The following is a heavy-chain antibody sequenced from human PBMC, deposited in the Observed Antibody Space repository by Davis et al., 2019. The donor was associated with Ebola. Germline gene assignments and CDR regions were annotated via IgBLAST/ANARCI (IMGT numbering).Heavy chain of an antibody. J-gene: IGHJ6*02. V-gene: IGHV3-23*01. CDR1: GFTVSSNY. D-gene: IGHD1-26*01. CDR3: AKDHVGYYYGMDV. Sequence: GGSLRLSCAASGFTVSSNYMSWVRQAQGKGLEWVSAISGSGGSTYYADSVKGRFTISRDNSKNTLYLQMNSLRAEDTAVYYCAKDHVGYYYGMDVWGQGTTVTVSS. CDR2: ISGSGGST.